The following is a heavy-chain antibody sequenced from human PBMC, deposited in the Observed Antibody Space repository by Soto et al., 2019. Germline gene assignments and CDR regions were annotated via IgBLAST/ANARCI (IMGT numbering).Heavy chain of an antibody. Sequence: EVQLVESGGGLVQPGGSQRLSCAASGFTFSSYAMHWVHQAPGKGLEYVSVISSNGGSTDYANSVKGRFTISRDNSKNTLYLQMGSLRAEDMAMYYCARCCHGYSGYDLGHWGQGTLVTVSS. V-gene: IGHV3-64*01. CDR2: ISSNGGST. D-gene: IGHD5-12*01. J-gene: IGHJ4*02. CDR3: ARCCHGYSGYDLGH. CDR1: GFTFSSYA.